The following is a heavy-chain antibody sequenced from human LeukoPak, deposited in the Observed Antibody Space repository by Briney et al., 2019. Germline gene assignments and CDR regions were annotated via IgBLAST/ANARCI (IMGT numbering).Heavy chain of an antibody. CDR2: ISSSRSYI. CDR3: ARFLAAPNYFHY. D-gene: IGHD6-13*01. CDR1: GFTFSSYS. V-gene: IGHV3-21*01. Sequence: PGGSLRLSCAASGFTFSSYSMNWVRQAPGKGLEWVSFISSSRSYIYYADSVKGRFTISRDNAKNSLYLQMNSLRAEDTAVYYCARFLAAPNYFHYWGRGTLVTVPS. J-gene: IGHJ4*02.